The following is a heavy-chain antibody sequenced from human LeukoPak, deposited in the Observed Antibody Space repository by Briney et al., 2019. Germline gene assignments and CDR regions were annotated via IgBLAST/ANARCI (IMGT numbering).Heavy chain of an antibody. CDR2: ISGGGVGT. CDR3: ARAGLTSYCVSDICYVDFDQ. D-gene: IGHD2-21*02. CDR1: GFTVSNIY. V-gene: IGHV3-53*01. J-gene: IGHJ4*02. Sequence: PGGSLRLSCAGSGFTVSNIYRTWFRQAPGMGLQWVSTISGGGVGTFYAGSVKGRFTISRDNSDNTLSLQMNTLRADDTAVYYCARAGLTSYCVSDICYVDFDQWGQGTLVAVSS.